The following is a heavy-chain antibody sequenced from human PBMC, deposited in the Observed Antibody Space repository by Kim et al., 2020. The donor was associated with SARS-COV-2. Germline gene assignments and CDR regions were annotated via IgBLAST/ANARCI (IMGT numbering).Heavy chain of an antibody. J-gene: IGHJ4*02. V-gene: IGHV3-74*01. Sequence: STNYADSVKGQFTISRDNAKNTLHLQMNSLRVEDTAVYYCVRGSSTSGDNWGRGTLVTVSS. CDR3: VRGSSTSGDN. D-gene: IGHD6-13*01. CDR2: ST.